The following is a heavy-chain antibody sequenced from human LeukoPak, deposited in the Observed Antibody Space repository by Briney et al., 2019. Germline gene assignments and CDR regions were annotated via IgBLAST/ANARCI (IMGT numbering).Heavy chain of an antibody. V-gene: IGHV3-48*01. CDR1: GFTFSTYG. CDR2: ISSSSTI. CDR3: ARDSSDPIGYCSGGSCYRLYYYYYGMDV. D-gene: IGHD2-15*01. J-gene: IGHJ6*02. Sequence: SGGSLRLSCAASGFTFSTYGMHWVRQAPGKGLEWVSYISSSSTIYYADSVKGRFTISRDNAKNSLYLQMNSLRAEDTAVYCCARDSSDPIGYCSGGSCYRLYYYYYGMDVWGQGTTVTVSS.